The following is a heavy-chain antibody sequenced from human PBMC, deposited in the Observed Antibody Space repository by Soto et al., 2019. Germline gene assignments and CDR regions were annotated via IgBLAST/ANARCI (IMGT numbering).Heavy chain of an antibody. V-gene: IGHV1-2*02. CDR1: GYSFTGYN. Sequence: QVILVQSGAEVKKPGASVKVSCKASGYSFTGYNMHWVRQAPGQGLEWMGWINPNSGGANYAQKFQDRVTMTRDTSITTAYMELSRLTSDDTAVYYFAREGSSSSEYFQHWGQGTLVTVSS. CDR2: INPNSGGA. CDR3: AREGSSSSEYFQH. D-gene: IGHD6-6*01. J-gene: IGHJ1*01.